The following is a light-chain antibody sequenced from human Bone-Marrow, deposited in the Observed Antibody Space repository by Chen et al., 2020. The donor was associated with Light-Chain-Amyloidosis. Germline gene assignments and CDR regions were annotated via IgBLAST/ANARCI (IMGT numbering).Light chain of an antibody. V-gene: IGKV1-5*03. CDR2: EAS. CDR3: QQYMGCPYT. CDR1: QSISSW. J-gene: IGKJ2*01. Sequence: DIQMTQSPSTLSASVGDRVTITCRASQSISSWLAWYQQIPGKAPKVLIYEASSLQSGVPSRFSGSGSGTEFTLTISSLQPDDFATYYCQQYMGCPYTFGQGTKLEIK.